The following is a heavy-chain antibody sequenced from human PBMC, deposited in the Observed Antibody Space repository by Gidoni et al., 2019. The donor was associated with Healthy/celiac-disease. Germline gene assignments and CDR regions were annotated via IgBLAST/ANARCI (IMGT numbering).Heavy chain of an antibody. D-gene: IGHD4-17*01. CDR2: IKSKTAGGTT. V-gene: IGHV3-15*01. J-gene: IGHJ4*02. CDR1: GFTVSTAW. CDR3: TTEGFYGDYDY. Sequence: EVQLVESGGGLVKPGGYLRLSCAASGFTVSTAWMSWVRQAPGKGLEWVGRIKSKTAGGTTDYAAPVKGRFTISRDDSKNTLYLQMNSLKPEDTAVYYCTTEGFYGDYDYWGQGTLVTVSS.